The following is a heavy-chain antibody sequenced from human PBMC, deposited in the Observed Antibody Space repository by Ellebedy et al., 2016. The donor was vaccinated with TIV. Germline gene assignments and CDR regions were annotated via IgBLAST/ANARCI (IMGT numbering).Heavy chain of an antibody. J-gene: IGHJ4*02. D-gene: IGHD3-10*02. V-gene: IGHV4-39*01. Sequence: MPSETLSLTCTVSGGSIRSSGYYWSWIRQPPGKGLEWIGEINHSGSTNYNPSLKSRVTISVDTSKNQFSLKLSSVTAADTAVYYCARHVKTMFDLYYFDYWGEGTLVTVSS. CDR3: ARHVKTMFDLYYFDY. CDR1: GGSIRSSGYY. CDR2: INHSGST.